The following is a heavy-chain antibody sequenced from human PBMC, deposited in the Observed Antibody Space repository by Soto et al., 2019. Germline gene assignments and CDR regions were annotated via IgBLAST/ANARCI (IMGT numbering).Heavy chain of an antibody. CDR1: GFSLTTSRVG. Sequence: QITLTESGPMLVKPTQTLTLTCAFSGFSLTTSRVGVGWIRQPPGKALEWLAVIYWDDDKRYSPSQRSRLTIAKDTSRNQVVVILTSMYPVDTGTYYCARVIGTYGGVADCDAFDAWGQGTTVTVSS. CDR2: IYWDDDK. V-gene: IGHV2-5*02. CDR3: ARVIGTYGGVADCDAFDA. D-gene: IGHD3-16*01. J-gene: IGHJ3*01.